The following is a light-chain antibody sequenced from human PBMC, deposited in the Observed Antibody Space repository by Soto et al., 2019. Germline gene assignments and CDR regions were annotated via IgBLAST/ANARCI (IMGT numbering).Light chain of an antibody. V-gene: IGKV3-15*01. CDR2: LAS. J-gene: IGKJ4*01. Sequence: EIVMTQSPATLSVSPGERATLSCRASQSVSSNLAWYQHKPGQAPRLLMYLASTRATGIPARFSGSGTGTDFTLTISNLQSEDFAVYYCQQYNNWPLTFGGGTKVEIK. CDR1: QSVSSN. CDR3: QQYNNWPLT.